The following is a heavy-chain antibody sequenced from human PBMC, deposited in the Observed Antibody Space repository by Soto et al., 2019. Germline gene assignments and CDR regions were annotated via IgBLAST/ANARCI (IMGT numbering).Heavy chain of an antibody. Sequence: QVQLVQSGAEVKKPGSSVKVSCKASGGTFTSYAISWMRQAPGQGLEWMGGIIPIFGTTNYAQNFQGRVTITAEESMSTAYMELSSLRSEDTAVYYCGSLYSSGWYVDYWGQGTLVTVSS. D-gene: IGHD6-19*01. CDR1: GGTFTSYA. CDR2: IIPIFGTT. V-gene: IGHV1-69*12. CDR3: GSLYSSGWYVDY. J-gene: IGHJ4*02.